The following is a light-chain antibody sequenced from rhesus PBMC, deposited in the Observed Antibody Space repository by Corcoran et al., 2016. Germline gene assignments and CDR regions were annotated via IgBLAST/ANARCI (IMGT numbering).Light chain of an antibody. V-gene: IGKV1-22*01. CDR2: KAT. CDR3: LQYGSSPLA. CDR1: QSISNW. J-gene: IGKJ3*01. Sequence: DIQMTQSPSSLSATVGDTVTITCRASQSISNWLDWYQQKPGKAPKLLIYKATSLKSGVPSRFSGSGSGTDFTLTISSLQPEDFATYYCLQYGSSPLAFVPGAKLAIK.